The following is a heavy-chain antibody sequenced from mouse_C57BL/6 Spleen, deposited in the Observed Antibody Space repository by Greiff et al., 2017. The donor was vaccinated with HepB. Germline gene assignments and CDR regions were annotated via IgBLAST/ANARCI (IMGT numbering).Heavy chain of an antibody. CDR1: GYTFTSYW. J-gene: IGHJ2*01. D-gene: IGHD2-4*01. V-gene: IGHV1-5*01. Sequence: EVKVVESGTVLARPGASVKMSCKTSGYTFTSYWMHWVKQRPGQGLEWIGAIYPGNSDTSYNQKFKGKAKLTAVTSASTAYMELSSLTNEDSAVYYCTRSIYYDYDGDWWGQGTTLTVSS. CDR2: IYPGNSDT. CDR3: TRSIYYDYDGDW.